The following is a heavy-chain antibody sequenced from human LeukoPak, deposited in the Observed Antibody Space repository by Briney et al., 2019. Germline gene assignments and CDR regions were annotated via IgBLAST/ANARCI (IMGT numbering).Heavy chain of an antibody. D-gene: IGHD3-10*01. CDR2: INPNSGGT. CDR3: ARIPRYYGSGSYYNPYLDY. CDR1: GYTFTSYD. J-gene: IGHJ4*02. V-gene: IGHV1-2*02. Sequence: ASVKVSCKASGYTFTSYDINWVRQATGQGLEWMGWINPNSGGTNYAQKFQGRVTMTRDTSISTAYMELSRLRSDDTAVYYCARIPRYYGSGSYYNPYLDYWGQGTLVTVSS.